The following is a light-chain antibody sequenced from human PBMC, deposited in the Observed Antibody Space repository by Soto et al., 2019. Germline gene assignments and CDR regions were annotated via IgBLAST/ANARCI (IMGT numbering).Light chain of an antibody. CDR1: SSDVGGYNY. V-gene: IGLV2-14*01. Sequence: QSVLTQPASVSGSPGQSITISCTGTSSDVGGYNYVSWYQQHPGKAPKLMIYEVSNRPSGVSNRFSGSKSGNTASLTISGLQAEDEADYYCSSYTSSSTLCVFGTGTQVTVL. CDR3: SSYTSSSTLCV. J-gene: IGLJ1*01. CDR2: EVS.